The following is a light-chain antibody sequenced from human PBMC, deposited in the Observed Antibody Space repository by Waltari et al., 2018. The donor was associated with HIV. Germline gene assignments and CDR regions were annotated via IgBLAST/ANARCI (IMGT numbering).Light chain of an antibody. CDR2: EVS. Sequence: QSALTQPASVSGPPGPSFTISCPGTSSDLGGYNLVSWYQQHPGKAPKLMIYEVSKRPSGVSNRFSGSKSGNTASLTISGLQAEDEADYYCCAYAGSTTYVIFGGGTKLTVL. CDR3: CAYAGSTTYVI. J-gene: IGLJ2*01. V-gene: IGLV2-23*02. CDR1: SSDLGGYNL.